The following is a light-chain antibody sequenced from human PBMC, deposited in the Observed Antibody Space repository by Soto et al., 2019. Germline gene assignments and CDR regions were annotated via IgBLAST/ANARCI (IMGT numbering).Light chain of an antibody. CDR1: QSVSSSF. CDR3: QLYDFSQWT. CDR2: GAS. J-gene: IGKJ1*01. Sequence: EIVLTQSPGTLSLSPGERATLSCRASQSVSSSFLAWYQQKPGQAPRLLIYGASSRATGFPDRFSGSGSGTDFTLTISRLEPEDLAVYYCQLYDFSQWTFAQG. V-gene: IGKV3-20*01.